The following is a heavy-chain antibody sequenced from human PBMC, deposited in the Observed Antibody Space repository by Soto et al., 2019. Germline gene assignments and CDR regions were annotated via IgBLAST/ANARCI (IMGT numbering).Heavy chain of an antibody. CDR3: ARTGWKQSSYSFDY. V-gene: IGHV3-7*03. CDR1: GFSFSLFW. CDR2: INEDGSEK. D-gene: IGHD1-1*01. J-gene: IGHJ4*02. Sequence: HPGGSLRLSCAASGFSFSLFWMSWVRQTPGKGLEWVANINEDGSEKFFADSVKGRFTISRDHDKNPLSLQMNSLTADDTAVYYCARTGWKQSSYSFDYWGKGTLVTVSS.